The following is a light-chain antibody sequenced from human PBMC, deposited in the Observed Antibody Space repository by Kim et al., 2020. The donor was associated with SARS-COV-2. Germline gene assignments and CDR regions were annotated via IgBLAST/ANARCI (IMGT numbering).Light chain of an antibody. Sequence: GQRVTISCSGSSSNSGKNYVYWYQQLPGTAPKLLISRSDQRPSGVPDRFSGSKSGTSAYLAISGLRSEDEADYYCSSWDDSLSGWMFGEGTQLTVL. CDR2: RSD. CDR3: SSWDDSLSGWM. CDR1: SSNSGKNY. V-gene: IGLV1-47*01. J-gene: IGLJ3*02.